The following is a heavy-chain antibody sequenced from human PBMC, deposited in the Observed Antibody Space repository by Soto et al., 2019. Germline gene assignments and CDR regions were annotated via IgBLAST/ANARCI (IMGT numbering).Heavy chain of an antibody. J-gene: IGHJ4*02. Sequence: EVQLVESGGGLVQPGGSLRLSCAASGFTVSSNYMSWVRQAPGKGLEWVSVICSGGSTYYADSVKGRFTISRHNSKNTLYLQMNSLRAEDTAVYYCARGERWLPLLYWGQGTLVTVSS. CDR3: ARGERWLPLLY. V-gene: IGHV3-53*04. CDR1: GFTVSSNY. CDR2: ICSGGST. D-gene: IGHD5-12*01.